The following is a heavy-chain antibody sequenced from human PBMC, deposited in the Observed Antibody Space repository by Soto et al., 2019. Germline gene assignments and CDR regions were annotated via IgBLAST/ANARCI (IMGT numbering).Heavy chain of an antibody. CDR3: AGQVPSIWFGP. Sequence: TLSLTCTVSGGSISSYYWSWIRQPPGKGLEWIGYIYYSGSTNYNPSLKSRVTISVDTSKNQFSLKLSSVTAADTAVYYCAGQVPSIWFGPWGQGTLVTVSS. CDR1: GGSISSYY. V-gene: IGHV4-59*01. CDR2: IYYSGST. J-gene: IGHJ5*02.